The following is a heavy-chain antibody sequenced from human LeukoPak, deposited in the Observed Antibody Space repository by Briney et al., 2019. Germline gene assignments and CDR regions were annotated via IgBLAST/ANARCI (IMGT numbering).Heavy chain of an antibody. D-gene: IGHD5-18*01. CDR1: GGSFSGYY. CDR2: INHSGST. CDR3: ARGGRYSYGYLIGYFDY. Sequence: SETLSLTCAVYGGSFSGYYWSWIRQPPGKGLEWIGEINHSGSTNYNPSLKSRVTISVDTSKNQFSLKLSSVTAADTAVYYCARGGRYSYGYLIGYFDYWGQGTLVTVSS. V-gene: IGHV4-34*01. J-gene: IGHJ4*02.